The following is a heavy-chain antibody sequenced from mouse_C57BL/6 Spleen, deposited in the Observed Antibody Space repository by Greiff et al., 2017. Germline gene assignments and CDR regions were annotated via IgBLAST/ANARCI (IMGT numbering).Heavy chain of an antibody. D-gene: IGHD1-1*01. V-gene: IGHV5-16*01. CDR3: ARDRDYYGSSYAFDY. CDR2: INYDGSST. J-gene: IGHJ2*01. Sequence: EVKLMESEGGLVQPGSSMKLSCTASGFTFSDYYLAWVRQVPEKGLEWVANINYDGSSTYYLDSLKSRFIISRDNAKNILYLQMSSLKSEDTATYYCARDRDYYGSSYAFDYWGQGTTLTVSS. CDR1: GFTFSDYY.